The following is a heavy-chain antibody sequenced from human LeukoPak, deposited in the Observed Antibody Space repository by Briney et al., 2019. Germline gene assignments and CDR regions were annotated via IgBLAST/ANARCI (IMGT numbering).Heavy chain of an antibody. CDR3: ARQRDTAMDAARFDP. CDR1: GFTFSSYS. V-gene: IGHV3-48*04. J-gene: IGHJ5*02. D-gene: IGHD5-18*01. CDR2: ISSSGSTI. Sequence: GGSLRLSCAASGFTFSSYSMNWVRQAPGRGLGGVSYISSSGSTIYYAESVKGRFTISRDNAKNSLYLQMNSLRAEDTAVYYCARQRDTAMDAARFDPWGQGTLVTVSS.